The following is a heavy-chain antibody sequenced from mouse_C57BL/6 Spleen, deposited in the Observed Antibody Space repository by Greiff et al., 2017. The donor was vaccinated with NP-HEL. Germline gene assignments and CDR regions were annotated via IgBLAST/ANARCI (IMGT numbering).Heavy chain of an antibody. CDR2: IDPETGGT. D-gene: IGHD1-1*01. V-gene: IGHV1-15*01. CDR3: TRSYYYGSSSLYAMDY. CDR1: GYTFTDYE. J-gene: IGHJ4*01. Sequence: VQVVESGAELVRPGASVTLSCEASGYTFTDYEMHWVKQTPVHGLEWIGAIDPETGGTAYNQKFKGKAILTADKSSSTAYMELRSLTSEDSAVYYCTRSYYYGSSSLYAMDYWGQGTSVTVSS.